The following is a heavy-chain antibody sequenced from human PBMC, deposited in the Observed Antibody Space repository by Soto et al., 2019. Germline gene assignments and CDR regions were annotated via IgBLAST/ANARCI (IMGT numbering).Heavy chain of an antibody. V-gene: IGHV1-69*13. Sequence: SVKVSCKASGGTFSRYAISWVRQAPGQGLEWMGGIIPMFGKANYAQKFQGRVTITADEATSTGYMELRSLKSEDTAVYYCARDGSLYDSSGYYYHYWGQGTLVTVSS. CDR2: IIPMFGKA. CDR1: GGTFSRYA. J-gene: IGHJ4*02. D-gene: IGHD3-22*01. CDR3: ARDGSLYDSSGYYYHY.